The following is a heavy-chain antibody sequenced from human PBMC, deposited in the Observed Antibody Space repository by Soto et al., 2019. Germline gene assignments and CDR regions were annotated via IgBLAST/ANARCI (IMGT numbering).Heavy chain of an antibody. Sequence: PGESLKISCKGSGYSFTSYWISWVRQMPCKFLEWMGSIDPSDSYTNYSPSFQGHVTISADKSISTAYLQWSSLKASDTAMYYCATSEGGSYGNYYGMDVWGQGTTVTVSS. D-gene: IGHD1-26*01. CDR3: ATSEGGSYGNYYGMDV. CDR1: GYSFTSYW. CDR2: IDPSDSYT. J-gene: IGHJ6*02. V-gene: IGHV5-10-1*01.